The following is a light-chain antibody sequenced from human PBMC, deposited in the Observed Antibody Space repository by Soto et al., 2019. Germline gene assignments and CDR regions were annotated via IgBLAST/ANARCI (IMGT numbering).Light chain of an antibody. J-gene: IGKJ4*01. CDR1: QGISNW. Sequence: DIQMTQSPSSVSSSVGDTVIITFRSSQGISNWLDWYQQKPGEVPKLLISAASTLQSGVPSMCSGSGSGTDFTLTINRLQPEDFATYYCQQGHSFPLTFGGGTKVDI. CDR2: AAS. V-gene: IGKV1D-12*01. CDR3: QQGHSFPLT.